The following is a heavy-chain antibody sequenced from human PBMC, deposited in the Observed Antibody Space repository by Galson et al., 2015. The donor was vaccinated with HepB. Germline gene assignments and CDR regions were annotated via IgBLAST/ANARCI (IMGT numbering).Heavy chain of an antibody. V-gene: IGHV3-66*02. CDR2: IYSGGST. Sequence: SLRLSCAASGFTVSSNYMSWVRQAPGKGLEWVSVIYSGGSTYYADSVKGRFTISRDNSKNTLYLQMNSLRAEDTAVYYCARYSYYGSGSEYPYYYYGMDVWGQGTTVTVSS. CDR3: ARYSYYGSGSEYPYYYYGMDV. D-gene: IGHD3-10*01. CDR1: GFTVSSNY. J-gene: IGHJ6*02.